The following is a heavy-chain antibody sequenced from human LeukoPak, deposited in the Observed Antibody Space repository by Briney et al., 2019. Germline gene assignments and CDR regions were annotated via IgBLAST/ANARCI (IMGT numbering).Heavy chain of an antibody. CDR2: IYYSGTT. V-gene: IGHV4-59*12. D-gene: IGHD3-22*01. CDR1: GGSITNFY. J-gene: IGHJ4*02. Sequence: KPSETLSLTCTVSGGSITNFYGGWIRQSPGKGLELIGYIYYSGTTNYNPSLKSRVTISVDKSKNQFSLKLSSVTAADTAVYYCAREVYDSSGYRVLDNWGQGTLVTVSS. CDR3: AREVYDSSGYRVLDN.